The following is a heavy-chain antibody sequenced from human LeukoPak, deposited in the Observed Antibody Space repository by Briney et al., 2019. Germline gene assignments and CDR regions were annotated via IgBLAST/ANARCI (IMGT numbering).Heavy chain of an antibody. D-gene: IGHD6-6*01. CDR1: GFIFSHYG. J-gene: IGHJ4*02. V-gene: IGHV3-33*05. CDR3: ARGPNSNWSGLDF. Sequence: GGSLRLSCTASGFIFSHYGMHWVRQAPGKGLEWVAVIQNDASTRNYVDSVKGRFTISRDNAKNTLYLQVNNLRAEDTAVYYCARGPNSNWSGLDFWGQGNLLTVSS. CDR2: IQNDASTR.